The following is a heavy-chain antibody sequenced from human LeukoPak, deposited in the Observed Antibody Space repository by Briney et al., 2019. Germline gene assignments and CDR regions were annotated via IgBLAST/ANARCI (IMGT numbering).Heavy chain of an antibody. CDR2: IVVGSGNT. CDR3: AAGLLGSGTNPRVRYYGMDV. Sequence: ASVKVSCKASGFTFTSSAVQWVRQARGQRLEWIGWIVVGSGNTNYAQKFQERVTTTRDMSTSTAYMELSSLRSEDTAVYYCAAGLLGSGTNPRVRYYGMDVWGQGTTVTVSS. V-gene: IGHV1-58*01. J-gene: IGHJ6*02. CDR1: GFTFTSSA. D-gene: IGHD3-10*01.